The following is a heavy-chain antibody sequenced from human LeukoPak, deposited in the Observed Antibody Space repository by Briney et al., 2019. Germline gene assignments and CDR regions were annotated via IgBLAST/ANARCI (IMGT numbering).Heavy chain of an antibody. CDR1: GFTFSDYH. V-gene: IGHV3-11*01. Sequence: PGGSLRLSCAASGFTFSDYHMSWIRQAPGKGLEWVSYISSSGSTIYYGDSVKGRFTISRDNAKNSLYLQMNSLRAEDTAVYYCARGGYYYDSSGPFFDYWGQGTLVTVSS. J-gene: IGHJ4*02. CDR3: ARGGYYYDSSGPFFDY. CDR2: ISSSGSTI. D-gene: IGHD3-22*01.